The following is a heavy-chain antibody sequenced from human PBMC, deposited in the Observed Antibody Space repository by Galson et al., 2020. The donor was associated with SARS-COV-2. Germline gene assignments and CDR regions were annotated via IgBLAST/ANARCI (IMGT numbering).Heavy chain of an antibody. Sequence: ASAKVSCKASGYTFTSYDINWVRQATGQGLEWMGWMNPNSGKTGYAQKFQGRVTLTRNTSISTAYMEVSSLTSEDTAIYYCARGFRSGWYEGLDSWGQGTLVTVSS. V-gene: IGHV1-8*01. CDR2: MNPNSGKT. D-gene: IGHD6-19*01. CDR3: ARGFRSGWYEGLDS. J-gene: IGHJ4*02. CDR1: GYTFTSYD.